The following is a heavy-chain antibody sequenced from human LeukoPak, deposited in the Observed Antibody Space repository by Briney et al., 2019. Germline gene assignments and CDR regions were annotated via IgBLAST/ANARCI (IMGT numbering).Heavy chain of an antibody. CDR1: GFTFSTYG. J-gene: IGHJ4*02. D-gene: IGHD3-22*01. CDR3: GKHDSSSGY. Sequence: PGGSLRLSCAASGFTFSTYGMHWVRQAPGTGLDWVAFIRSDGSDKSYAGSVMGRFTISRDNFKNTLYLQMNTLRAEDTAVYYCGKHDSSSGYWGQGTLVTVSS. CDR2: IRSDGSDK. V-gene: IGHV3-30*02.